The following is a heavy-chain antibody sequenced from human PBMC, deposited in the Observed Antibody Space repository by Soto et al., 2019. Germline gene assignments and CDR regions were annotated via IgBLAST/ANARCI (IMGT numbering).Heavy chain of an antibody. CDR1: VGSISSNNF. V-gene: IGHV4-4*02. Sequence: TSETLSLTCAVSVGSISSNNFWSWVRQPPGKGLEWIWDIYRSGGTNYNPSLKSRVTISLDKSNNQFSLKLNSVTAADTAVYYCARALTDAEGFGYYYGMDVWGQGTTVTVSS. J-gene: IGHJ6*02. CDR2: IYRSGGT. D-gene: IGHD3-10*01. CDR3: ARALTDAEGFGYYYGMDV.